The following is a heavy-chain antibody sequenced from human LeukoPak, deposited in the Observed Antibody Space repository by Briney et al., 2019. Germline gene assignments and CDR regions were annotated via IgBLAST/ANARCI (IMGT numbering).Heavy chain of an antibody. J-gene: IGHJ4*02. Sequence: ASVKVSCKASGYTFTSYDINWVRQATGHGLEWMGWMNPNSGNTGYAQKFQGRVTMTRNTSISTAYMELSSLRSEDTAVYYCARGRTGSSTLDYWGQETLVTVSS. CDR1: GYTFTSYD. CDR2: MNPNSGNT. V-gene: IGHV1-8*01. CDR3: ARGRTGSSTLDY. D-gene: IGHD6-6*01.